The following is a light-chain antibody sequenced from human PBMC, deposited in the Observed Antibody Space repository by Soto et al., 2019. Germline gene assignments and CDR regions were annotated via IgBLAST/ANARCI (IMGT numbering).Light chain of an antibody. CDR3: RQTRRAPRT. J-gene: IGKJ2*01. CDR1: QPISSS. Sequence: DIQMTQSPASLSASVGDRVAITCRASQPISSSLNWYQQKPGQAPTLLIYAASNLQSGVPSRFSGSGSGTDFTLTISSLELEDFATYYCRQTRRAPRTFGPGTKLEIK. V-gene: IGKV1-39*01. CDR2: AAS.